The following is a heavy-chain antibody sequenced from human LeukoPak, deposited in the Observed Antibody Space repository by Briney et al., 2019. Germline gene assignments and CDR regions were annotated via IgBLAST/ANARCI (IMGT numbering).Heavy chain of an antibody. D-gene: IGHD2-15*01. CDR3: ARDPRYCSGGSCYSEVGWFDP. J-gene: IGHJ5*02. Sequence: SETLSLTCTVSGGSISSYYWSWIRQPPGKGLEWIGYINYSGSTNYNPSLKSRVTISVDTSKNQFSLKLSSVTAADTAVYYCARDPRYCSGGSCYSEVGWFDPWGQGTLVTVSS. CDR1: GGSISSYY. V-gene: IGHV4-59*01. CDR2: INYSGST.